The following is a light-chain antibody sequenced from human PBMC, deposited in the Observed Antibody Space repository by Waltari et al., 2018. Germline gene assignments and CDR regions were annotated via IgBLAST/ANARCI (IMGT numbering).Light chain of an antibody. V-gene: IGLV2-8*01. Sequence: QYALTQPPSASGSPGQSVTISCTGTSSDVGGYNYVSWYQQHPGNAPTLMIYEVSKRPSGVPDRFSGSKSGNTASLTVSGLQAEDEADYYCSSYAGSSVVFGGGTKLTVL. CDR1: SSDVGGYNY. CDR3: SSYAGSSVV. J-gene: IGLJ2*01. CDR2: EVS.